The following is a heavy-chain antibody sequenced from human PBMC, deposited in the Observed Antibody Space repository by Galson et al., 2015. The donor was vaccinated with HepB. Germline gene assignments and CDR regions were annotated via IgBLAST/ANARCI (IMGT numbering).Heavy chain of an antibody. CDR2: IYHSGDT. D-gene: IGHD5-24*01. CDR1: GGSIRTEDW. CDR3: ARDWIRDGASYYFDY. J-gene: IGHJ4*02. Sequence: ETLSLTCTVFGGSIRTEDWWSWVRQSPGKRLEWIGQIYHSGDTNYNPSLKSRVTMSVDTSKNQFSLKLSSVTAADTAIYYCARDWIRDGASYYFDYWGQGTLVTVSS. V-gene: IGHV4-4*02.